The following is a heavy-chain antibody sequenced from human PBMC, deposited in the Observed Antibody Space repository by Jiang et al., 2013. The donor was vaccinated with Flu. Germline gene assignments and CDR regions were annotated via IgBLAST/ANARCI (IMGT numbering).Heavy chain of an antibody. Sequence: SSISSSSSYIYYADSVKGRFTISRDNAKNSLYLQMNSLRAEDTAVYYCARGLYCSSTSCYFSDYWGQGTLVTVSS. D-gene: IGHD2-2*01. J-gene: IGHJ4*02. CDR3: ARGLYCSSTSCYFSDY. CDR2: ISSSSSYI. V-gene: IGHV3-21*01.